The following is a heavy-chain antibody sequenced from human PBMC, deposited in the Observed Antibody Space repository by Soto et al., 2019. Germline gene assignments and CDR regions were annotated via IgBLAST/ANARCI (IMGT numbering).Heavy chain of an antibody. V-gene: IGHV4-39*07. CDR2: FYYTGST. CDR3: ARGRTAAAGTHFDY. Sequence: SETLSLTCTVSGGSVSSSSYYWGWIRQPPGRGLEWIGTFYYTGSTYYNPSLKSRVTISVDTSKNQFSLKLSSVTAADTAVYYCARGRTAAAGTHFDYWGQGTLVTVSS. CDR1: GGSVSSSSYY. J-gene: IGHJ4*02. D-gene: IGHD6-13*01.